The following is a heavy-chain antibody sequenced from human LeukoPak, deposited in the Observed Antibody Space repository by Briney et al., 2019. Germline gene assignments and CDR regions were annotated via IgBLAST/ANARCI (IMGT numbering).Heavy chain of an antibody. Sequence: ASVKVSCKASGYTFTSYGISWVRQAPGQGLEWMGWISAYNGNTNYAQKLQGRVTMTTDTSTSTAYMELRSLRSDDTAVYYCARDEGFNYGSGSYYKSPGMWGQGTLVIVSS. D-gene: IGHD3-10*01. CDR1: GYTFTSYG. J-gene: IGHJ4*02. CDR3: ARDEGFNYGSGSYYKSPGM. V-gene: IGHV1-18*01. CDR2: ISAYNGNT.